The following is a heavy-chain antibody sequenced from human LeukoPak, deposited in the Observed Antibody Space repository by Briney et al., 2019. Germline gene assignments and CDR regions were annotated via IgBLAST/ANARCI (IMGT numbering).Heavy chain of an antibody. CDR3: ARGRLPAGLRYFESWFDP. CDR1: GYTFTGYY. D-gene: IGHD3-9*01. J-gene: IGHJ5*02. CDR2: INPNSGGT. Sequence: GASVTVSCRASGYTFTGYYMHWVRQAPGQGLEWMGWINPNSGGTNYAQKFQGRVTMTRDTSISTAYMELSRLRSDDTAVYYCARGRLPAGLRYFESWFDPWGQGTLVTVSS. V-gene: IGHV1-2*02.